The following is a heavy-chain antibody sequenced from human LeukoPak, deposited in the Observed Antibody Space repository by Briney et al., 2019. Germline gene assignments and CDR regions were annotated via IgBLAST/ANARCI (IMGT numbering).Heavy chain of an antibody. D-gene: IGHD3-22*01. Sequence: GGSLRLSCAASGFTFSSYWMHWVRQAPGKGLVWVSRINSDGSSTSYADSVKGRFTISRDNAKNTLYLQMNSLRAEDTAVYYCARVSGFYNQDFDYWGQGTLVTVSS. CDR3: ARVSGFYNQDFDY. V-gene: IGHV3-74*01. J-gene: IGHJ4*02. CDR2: INSDGSST. CDR1: GFTFSSYW.